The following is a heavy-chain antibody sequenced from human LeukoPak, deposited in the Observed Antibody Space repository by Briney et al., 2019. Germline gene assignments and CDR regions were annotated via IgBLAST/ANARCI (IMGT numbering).Heavy chain of an antibody. J-gene: IGHJ5*02. CDR1: GDSISSGIHY. Sequence: SETLSLTCTVSGDSISSGIHYWNWIRQPAGKGLEWIGRIYTSGSTNYNPSLKSRATISVDTSKNQFSLKLSSVTAADTAVYYCVRGRYSSGWFKDKNWFDPWGQGIPVTVSS. D-gene: IGHD6-19*01. CDR2: IYTSGST. V-gene: IGHV4-61*02. CDR3: VRGRYSSGWFKDKNWFDP.